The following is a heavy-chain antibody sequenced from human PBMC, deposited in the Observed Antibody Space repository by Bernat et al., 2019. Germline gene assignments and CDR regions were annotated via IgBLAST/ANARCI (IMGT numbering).Heavy chain of an antibody. V-gene: IGHV3-53*01. D-gene: IGHD3-3*01. CDR3: AFNPDDFWSGYYAY. Sequence: EVQLVESGGGLIQPGGSLRLSCAASGFTVSSNYMSWVRQAPGKGLEWVSVIYSGGSTYYADSVKGRFTISRDNSKNTLYLQMNSLRAEDTAVYHCAFNPDDFWSGYYAYWGQGTLVTVSS. CDR1: GFTVSSNY. J-gene: IGHJ4*02. CDR2: IYSGGST.